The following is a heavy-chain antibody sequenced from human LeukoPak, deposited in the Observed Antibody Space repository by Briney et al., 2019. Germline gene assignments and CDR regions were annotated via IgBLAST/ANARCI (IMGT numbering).Heavy chain of an antibody. D-gene: IGHD6-13*01. J-gene: IGHJ4*02. CDR1: GFTFSSYA. CDR2: ISGSGGST. Sequence: GGSLRLSCAASGFTFSSYAMSWVRQAPGKGLEWVSAISGSGGSTYYADSVKGRFTISRDNSKNTLYLQMNSLRAEDTAVYYCAKDRGSSSWYSLSSYYFDYWGQGNLVTVSS. CDR3: AKDRGSSSWYSLSSYYFDY. V-gene: IGHV3-23*01.